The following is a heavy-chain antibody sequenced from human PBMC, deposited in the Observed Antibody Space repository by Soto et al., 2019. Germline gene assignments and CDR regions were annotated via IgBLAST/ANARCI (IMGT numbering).Heavy chain of an antibody. Sequence: QVQLVQSGAEVKKPGASVKVSCKASGYTFTSYGISWVRQAPGQGLEWMGWISAYNGNTNYAQKLQGRVTMTTDTSXXTXYXXLRSLRSDDTAVYYCARDHFWSGHPYSYYYYGMDVWGQGTTVTVSS. CDR2: ISAYNGNT. J-gene: IGHJ6*02. V-gene: IGHV1-18*01. CDR3: ARDHFWSGHPYSYYYYGMDV. D-gene: IGHD3-3*02. CDR1: GYTFTSYG.